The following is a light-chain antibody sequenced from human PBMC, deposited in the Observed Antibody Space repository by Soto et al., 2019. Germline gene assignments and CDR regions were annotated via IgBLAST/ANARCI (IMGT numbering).Light chain of an antibody. CDR2: DAS. CDR1: QGIINY. J-gene: IGKJ5*01. V-gene: IGKV1-5*01. CDR3: QQYYTQST. Sequence: DIHMSQSASALAPSVGGMFTSPGRASQGIINYLAWYPQQPGKAPKPLILDASTLKTGVPSMFGSSGSGAEFNFTITGLQPDDFATYFCQQYYTQSTFGQGTRLEIK.